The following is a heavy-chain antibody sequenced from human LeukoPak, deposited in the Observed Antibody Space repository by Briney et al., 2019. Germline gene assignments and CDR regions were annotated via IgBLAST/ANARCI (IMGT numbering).Heavy chain of an antibody. V-gene: IGHV1-69*13. Sequence: SVKVSCKASGGTFSSYAISWVRQAPGQGLEWMGGIIPIFGTANYAQKFQGRVTITADESTSTAYMELSSLRSEDTAVYYCARFPRITIFGVVSYYYYGMDVWGQGTTVTVFS. CDR3: ARFPRITIFGVVSYYYYGMDV. CDR1: GGTFSSYA. CDR2: IIPIFGTA. D-gene: IGHD3-3*01. J-gene: IGHJ6*02.